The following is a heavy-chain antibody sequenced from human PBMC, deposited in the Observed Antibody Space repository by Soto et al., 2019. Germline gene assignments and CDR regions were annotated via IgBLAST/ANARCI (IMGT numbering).Heavy chain of an antibody. CDR1: GGSISSYY. V-gene: IGHV4-59*01. Sequence: SETLSLTCTVSGGSISSYYWSWIRQPPGKGLEWIGYIYYSGSTNYNPSLKSRVTISVDTSKNQFSLKLSSVTAADTAVYYCARVTMFRGVIITSRFYMDFWGKGTTVTV. CDR3: ARVTMFRGVIITSRFYMDF. J-gene: IGHJ6*03. CDR2: IYYSGST. D-gene: IGHD3-10*01.